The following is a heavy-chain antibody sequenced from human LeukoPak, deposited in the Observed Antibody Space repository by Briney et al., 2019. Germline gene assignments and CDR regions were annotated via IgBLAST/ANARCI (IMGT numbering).Heavy chain of an antibody. CDR3: ARHGHCTNGVCYSNYYYYMDV. CDR2: IYPDDSDT. CDR1: GYSFTSYW. J-gene: IGHJ6*03. D-gene: IGHD2-8*01. Sequence: GESLKISCKGSGYSFTSYWIGWVRQMPGKGLEWMGIIYPDDSDTRYSPSFEGQVIISVDKSISTAYLQWSSLKAPDTATYYCARHGHCTNGVCYSNYYYYMDVWDKGTTVTVSS. V-gene: IGHV5-51*01.